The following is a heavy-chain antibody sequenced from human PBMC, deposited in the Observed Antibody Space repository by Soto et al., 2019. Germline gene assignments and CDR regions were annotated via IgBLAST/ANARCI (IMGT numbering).Heavy chain of an antibody. CDR1: GFTFSRDG. J-gene: IGHJ4*02. Sequence: PGESLKISCAASGFTFSRDGMSWVRQAPGKGLEWVSLTTDNGRSTYYADSVKGRFTISRDNTKNTLFLQMNSLRAEDTAVYYCAKERATTTAFDYWGQGALVTVSS. D-gene: IGHD4-17*01. V-gene: IGHV3-23*01. CDR2: TTDNGRST. CDR3: AKERATTTAFDY.